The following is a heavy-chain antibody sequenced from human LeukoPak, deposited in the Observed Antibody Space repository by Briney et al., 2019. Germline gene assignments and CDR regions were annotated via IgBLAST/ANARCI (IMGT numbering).Heavy chain of an antibody. V-gene: IGHV4-34*01. Sequence: SETLSLTCAVYGGPFSGYYWSWIRQPPGKGLEWIGEINHSGSTNYNPSLKSRVTISVDTSKNQFSLKLSSVTAADTAVYYCARVRGKYYYDSSGYCDYWGQGTLVTVSS. CDR2: INHSGST. CDR1: GGPFSGYY. D-gene: IGHD3-22*01. J-gene: IGHJ4*02. CDR3: ARVRGKYYYDSSGYCDY.